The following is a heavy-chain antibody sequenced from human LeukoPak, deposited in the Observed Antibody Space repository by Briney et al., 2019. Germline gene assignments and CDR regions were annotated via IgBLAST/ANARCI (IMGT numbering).Heavy chain of an antibody. D-gene: IGHD3-3*01. V-gene: IGHV3-43*02. CDR1: GFTFDDYA. Sequence: GGSLRLSCAASGFTFDDYAMHWVRQAPGKGLEWVSLISGDGGSTYYADSVKGRFTISSDNSKNSLYLQMNSLRTEDTALYYCAKDIPNYDFRSGFYTWGQGTLVTVSS. J-gene: IGHJ5*02. CDR2: ISGDGGST. CDR3: AKDIPNYDFRSGFYT.